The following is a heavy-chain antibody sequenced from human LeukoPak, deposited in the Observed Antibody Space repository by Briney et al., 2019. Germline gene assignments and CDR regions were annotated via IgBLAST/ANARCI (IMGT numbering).Heavy chain of an antibody. Sequence: PGGSLRLSCAASGFTFSSYGMHWVRQAPGKGLEWVAVISYDGSNKYYADSVKGRFTISRDNAKNSLYLQMNSLRAEDTAVYYCARLIAVTGYRYFDLWGRGALVTVSS. J-gene: IGHJ2*01. D-gene: IGHD6-19*01. CDR1: GFTFSSYG. CDR3: ARLIAVTGYRYFDL. V-gene: IGHV3-30*03. CDR2: ISYDGSNK.